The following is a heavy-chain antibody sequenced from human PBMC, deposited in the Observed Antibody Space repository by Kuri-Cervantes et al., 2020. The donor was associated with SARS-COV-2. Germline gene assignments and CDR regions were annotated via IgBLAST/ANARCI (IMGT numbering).Heavy chain of an antibody. CDR2: ISGYNGNR. J-gene: IGHJ6*02. D-gene: IGHD1-1*01. Sequence: ASVKVSCKASGYTFRDYCFTWVRQAPGQGLEWMGWISGYNGNRRYAQNFQGRVTLTTDRSTRTAYMELRSLTSDDTAIYYCARDLDREHPTGMLVWGPKSPRSHAMDVWGQGTTVTVSS. CDR1: GYTFRDYC. V-gene: IGHV1-18*01. CDR3: ARDLDREHPTGMLVWGPKSPRSHAMDV.